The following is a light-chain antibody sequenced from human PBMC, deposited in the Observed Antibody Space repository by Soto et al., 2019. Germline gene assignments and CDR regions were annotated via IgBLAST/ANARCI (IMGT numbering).Light chain of an antibody. J-gene: IGLJ3*02. CDR1: RSDIGGYDR. CDR2: DVS. Sequence: HSALTQPASVSGSLGQSITISCTGTRSDIGGYDRVSWYQQNPGKAPKLMICDVSFRPSGVSDRFSGSKSANTASLTISGLQAEDEGDYYCSSYTNSDSWVFGGGTKVTVL. V-gene: IGLV2-14*01. CDR3: SSYTNSDSWV.